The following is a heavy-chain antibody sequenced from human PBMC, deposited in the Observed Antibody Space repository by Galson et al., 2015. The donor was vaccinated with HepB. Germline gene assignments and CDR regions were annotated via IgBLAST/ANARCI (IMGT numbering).Heavy chain of an antibody. Sequence: SLRLSCAASGFSFTSHSMNWVRQAPGKGLEWVTYISSGGTKYYADSVKGRFTISRDNVKKSMYLHMSSLRAEDTAVYYCARNPASYDYYIMDVWGQGTTVTVSS. CDR3: ARNPASYDYYIMDV. V-gene: IGHV3-48*01. CDR1: GFSFTSHS. CDR2: ISSGGTK. D-gene: IGHD2/OR15-2a*01. J-gene: IGHJ6*02.